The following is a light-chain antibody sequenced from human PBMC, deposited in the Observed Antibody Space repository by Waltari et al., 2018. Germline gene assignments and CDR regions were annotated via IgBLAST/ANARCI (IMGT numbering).Light chain of an antibody. CDR2: HVS. V-gene: IGLV2-14*03. J-gene: IGLJ1*01. Sequence: QSVLTQPASVSGSPGQSITISCTGTSSDVGAYTYVSWYQQYPGTAPKVMIFHVSNRPSGVSDRFSGSKSANTASLTISGLQAEDEADYYCSSYTSSHTYVFGTGTKVTVL. CDR3: SSYTSSHTYV. CDR1: SSDVGAYTY.